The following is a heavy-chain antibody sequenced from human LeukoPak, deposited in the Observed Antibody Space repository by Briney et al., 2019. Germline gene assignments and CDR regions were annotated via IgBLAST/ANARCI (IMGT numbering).Heavy chain of an antibody. J-gene: IGHJ4*02. V-gene: IGHV1-46*01. Sequence: GASVKVSCKASGYTFTSYYMHWVRQAPGQGLEWMGIINPYSGSTSYAQKFQGRVTMTRDTSTSTVYMELSSLRSEDTAVYYCARGYYDILTGYYGEVDYWGQGTLVTVSS. D-gene: IGHD3-9*01. CDR3: ARGYYDILTGYYGEVDY. CDR1: GYTFTSYY. CDR2: INPYSGST.